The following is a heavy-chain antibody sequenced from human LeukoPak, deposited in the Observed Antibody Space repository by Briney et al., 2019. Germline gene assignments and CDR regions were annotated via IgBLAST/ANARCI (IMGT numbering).Heavy chain of an antibody. D-gene: IGHD3-22*01. CDR3: ARSGSSGTDYYSYYMDV. V-gene: IGHV4-59*01. CDR1: GGSISNYY. CDR2: IYYSGST. Sequence: PSETLPLTCTVSGGSISNYYWSWIRQPPGKGLEWIGYIYYSGSTIYNPSLKSRVTISVDTSKNQFSLKLSSVTAADTAFYYCARSGSSGTDYYSYYMDVWGKGTTVTISS. J-gene: IGHJ6*03.